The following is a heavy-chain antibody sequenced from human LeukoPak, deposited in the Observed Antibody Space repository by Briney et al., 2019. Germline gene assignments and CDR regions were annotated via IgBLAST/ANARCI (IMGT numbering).Heavy chain of an antibody. CDR2: ISGSGGST. V-gene: IGHV3-23*01. CDR3: AKADGPTNWFDP. J-gene: IGHJ5*02. D-gene: IGHD4-17*01. CDR1: GFTLSSYA. Sequence: GGSLRLSCAASGFTLSSYAMSWVRQAAGKGLEWVSAISGSGGSTYYADSVKGRFTISRDNSKNTLYLQMNSLRAEDKAVYYCAKADGPTNWFDPWGQGTLVTVSS.